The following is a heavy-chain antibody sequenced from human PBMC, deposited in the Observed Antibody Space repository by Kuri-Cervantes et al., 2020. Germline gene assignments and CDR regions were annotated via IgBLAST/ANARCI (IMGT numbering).Heavy chain of an antibody. Sequence: LSLTCAASGFTFDDYAMHWVRQAPGKGLEWVSGISWNSGSIGYADSVKGRFTISRDNAKNSLYLQMNSLRAEDTALYYCAKGRGYSYGPGGIDYWGQGTLVTVSS. J-gene: IGHJ4*02. CDR1: GFTFDDYA. CDR2: ISWNSGSI. CDR3: AKGRGYSYGPGGIDY. D-gene: IGHD5-18*01. V-gene: IGHV3-9*01.